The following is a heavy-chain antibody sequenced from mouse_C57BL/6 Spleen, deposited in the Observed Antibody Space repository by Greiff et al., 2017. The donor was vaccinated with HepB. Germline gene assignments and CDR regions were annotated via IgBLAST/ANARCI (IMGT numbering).Heavy chain of an antibody. Sequence: EVQLQQSGPELVKPGASVKISCKASGYTFTDYYMNWVKQSHGKSLEWIGDINPNNGGTSYNQKFKGKATLTVDKSSSTAYMELRSLTSEDSAVYYCAGGNYVGHAMDYWGQGTSVTVSS. CDR3: AGGNYVGHAMDY. D-gene: IGHD2-1*01. CDR1: GYTFTDYY. V-gene: IGHV1-26*01. J-gene: IGHJ4*01. CDR2: INPNNGGT.